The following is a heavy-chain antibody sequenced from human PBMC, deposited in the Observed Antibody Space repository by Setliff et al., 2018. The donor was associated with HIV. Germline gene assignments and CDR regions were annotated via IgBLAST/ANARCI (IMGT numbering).Heavy chain of an antibody. J-gene: IGHJ1*01. Sequence: SETLSLTCSVSGDSISDTTYYWGWIRQPPGKGLEWIGNIYHSGSTLYKPSLKSRVTMSVDTSKNQFSLKLSSVTAADTAVYYCARVARGAYYSVQNWGQGALVTVSS. CDR2: IYHSGST. CDR3: ARVARGAYYSVQN. D-gene: IGHD1-26*01. V-gene: IGHV4-39*01. CDR1: GDSISDTTYY.